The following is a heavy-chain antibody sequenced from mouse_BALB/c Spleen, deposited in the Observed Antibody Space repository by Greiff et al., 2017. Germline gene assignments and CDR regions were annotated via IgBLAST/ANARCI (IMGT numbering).Heavy chain of an antibody. CDR3: AREAYYYGSSLFAY. J-gene: IGHJ3*01. Sequence: EVKLVESGGGLVQPGGSLKLSCAASGFTFSSYGMSWVRQTPDKRLELVATINSNGGSTYYPDSVKGRFTISRYNAKNTLYLQRSSLKSEDTAMYYCAREAYYYGSSLFAYWGQGTLVTVSA. D-gene: IGHD1-1*01. CDR1: GFTFSSYG. V-gene: IGHV5-6-3*01. CDR2: INSNGGST.